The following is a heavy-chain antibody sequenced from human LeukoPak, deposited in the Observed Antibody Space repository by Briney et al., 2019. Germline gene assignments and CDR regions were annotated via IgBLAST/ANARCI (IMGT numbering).Heavy chain of an antibody. J-gene: IGHJ6*02. CDR2: ISYSGRT. V-gene: IGHV4-31*03. CDR3: ARAPYCIGNNCYHPTYYYFGMDV. Sequence: PSQTLSLTCTVSGGSITGAGYYWSWIRQHPGKGLEWIAYISYSGRTYYNPSLKSRASISADTSKNQISLELTSVTAADTAVYYCARAPYCIGNNCYHPTYYYFGMDVWGQGTTVTVSS. D-gene: IGHD2-15*01. CDR1: GGSITGAGYY.